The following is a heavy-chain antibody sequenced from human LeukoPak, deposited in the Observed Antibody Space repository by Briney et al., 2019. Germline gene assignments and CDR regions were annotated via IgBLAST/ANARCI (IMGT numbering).Heavy chain of an antibody. CDR1: GFTVSSNY. CDR3: ASLVGSYSYYFDY. D-gene: IGHD1-26*01. V-gene: IGHV3-53*01. J-gene: IGHJ4*02. CDR2: IYSGGST. Sequence: PGGSLRLSCAASGFTVSSNYMSWVRQAPGKGLEWVSVIYSGGSTYYADSVKGRFTISRDNAKNSLYLQMNSLRAEDTAVYYCASLVGSYSYYFDYWGQGTLVTVSS.